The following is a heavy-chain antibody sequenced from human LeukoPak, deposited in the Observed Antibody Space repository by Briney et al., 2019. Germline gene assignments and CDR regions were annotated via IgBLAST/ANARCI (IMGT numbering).Heavy chain of an antibody. Sequence: ASVKVSCKASGYIFINYAIHWVRQAPGQRLEWMGWISAYNGNTNYAQKLQGRVTMTTDTSTSTAYMELRSLRSDDTAVYYCARARDYDSNPDYWGQGTLVTVSS. V-gene: IGHV1-18*01. CDR1: GYIFINYA. J-gene: IGHJ4*02. D-gene: IGHD3-22*01. CDR3: ARARDYDSNPDY. CDR2: ISAYNGNT.